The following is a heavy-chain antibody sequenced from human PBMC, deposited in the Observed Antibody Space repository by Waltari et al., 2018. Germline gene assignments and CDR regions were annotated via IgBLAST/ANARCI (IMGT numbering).Heavy chain of an antibody. J-gene: IGHJ4*02. V-gene: IGHV1-2*06. CDR2: VITNSGDT. CDR1: GYSFTGYY. Sequence: QVQLVQSGAEVKTHGASVKVSCKAYGYSFTGYYIHWVRQAPGQGLEWMGRVITNSGDTNYAQKFQGRVTLTRDTSTSTGYMQLSGLRSDDTALYYCARDPAGDGFYYFDYWGQGSLVTVSS. CDR3: ARDPAGDGFYYFDY. D-gene: IGHD2-2*01.